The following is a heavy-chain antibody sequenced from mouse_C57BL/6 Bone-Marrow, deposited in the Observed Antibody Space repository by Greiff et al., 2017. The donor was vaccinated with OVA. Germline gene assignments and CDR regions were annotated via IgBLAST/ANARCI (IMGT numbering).Heavy chain of an antibody. CDR1: GFNIKDDY. D-gene: IGHD2-5*01. V-gene: IGHV14-4*01. J-gene: IGHJ3*01. Sequence: VQLQQSGAELVRPGASVKLSCTASGFNIKDDYMHWVKQRPEQGLEWIGWIDPENGDTEYASKFQGKATITADTSSNTAYLQLSSLTSEDTAVYYCTPFYSNLAWFAYWGQGTLVTVSA. CDR2: IDPENGDT. CDR3: TPFYSNLAWFAY.